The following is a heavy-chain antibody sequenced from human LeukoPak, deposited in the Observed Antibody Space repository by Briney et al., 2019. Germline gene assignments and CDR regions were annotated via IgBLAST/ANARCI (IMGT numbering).Heavy chain of an antibody. CDR3: ARVPPRRITMVRGVSWFDP. D-gene: IGHD3-10*01. CDR1: GGSISCGSYY. V-gene: IGHV4-61*02. Sequence: PSETLSLTCTVSGGSISCGSYYWSWIRQPAGKGLEWIGRIYTSGSTNYNPSLKSRVTISVDTSKNQFSLKLSSVTAADTAVYYCARVPPRRITMVRGVSWFDPWGQGTLVTVSS. J-gene: IGHJ5*02. CDR2: IYTSGST.